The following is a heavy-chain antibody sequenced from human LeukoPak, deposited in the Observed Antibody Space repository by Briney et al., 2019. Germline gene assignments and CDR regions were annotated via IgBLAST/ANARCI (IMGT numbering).Heavy chain of an antibody. CDR1: GFSFSSYT. Sequence: GGSLTLSCAASGFSFSSYTMHWVRQAPGKGLEWVSVIYSGGRTYCADSVKGRFTTSRDNSKNTMYLQMSSLRAEDTAVYYCARADYYGSGSSFDYWGQGTLVTVSS. D-gene: IGHD3-10*01. J-gene: IGHJ4*02. V-gene: IGHV3-66*01. CDR2: IYSGGRT. CDR3: ARADYYGSGSSFDY.